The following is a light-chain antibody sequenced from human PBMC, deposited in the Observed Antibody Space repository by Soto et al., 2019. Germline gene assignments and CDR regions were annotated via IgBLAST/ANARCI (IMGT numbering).Light chain of an antibody. CDR2: GAS. Sequence: EIVLTQSPGSLSLSPGEGATLSCRASQSVSSSFFAWYQQKPGQAPSLLIYGASRRATGVPDRFSGRGSGTDFSLSISRLEPEDVAVYYCQQDESSVTFGQGTKVEIK. CDR3: QQDESSVT. J-gene: IGKJ1*01. V-gene: IGKV3-20*01. CDR1: QSVSSSF.